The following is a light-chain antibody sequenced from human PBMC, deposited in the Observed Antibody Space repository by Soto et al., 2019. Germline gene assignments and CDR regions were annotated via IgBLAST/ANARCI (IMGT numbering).Light chain of an antibody. Sequence: QSALTQPASGSGSPGQSITISCTGTSSDIGYFNLVSWYQQHPGKAPKLMIYEGSKRSSGVSNRLSGSKSGNTASLTISGLQAEDEADYYCCSYAGSRVVFGGGT. V-gene: IGLV2-23*01. CDR3: CSYAGSRVV. CDR2: EGS. CDR1: SSDIGYFNL. J-gene: IGLJ2*01.